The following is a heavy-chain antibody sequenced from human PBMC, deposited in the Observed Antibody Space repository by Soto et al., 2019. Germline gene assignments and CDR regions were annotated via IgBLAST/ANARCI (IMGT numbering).Heavy chain of an antibody. Sequence: SETLFLTCTVSSGSIGGDYWRWIRQPLGKGLEWIGSIYYSGSTNYNPSLKSRVTMSADTSKNQFSLKLSSVTAADTAVYYCARGGRGYCGGDCYQDFDYWGQGTLVTVS. CDR3: ARGGRGYCGGDCYQDFDY. V-gene: IGHV4-59*01. CDR1: SGSIGGDY. J-gene: IGHJ4*02. D-gene: IGHD2-21*02. CDR2: IYYSGST.